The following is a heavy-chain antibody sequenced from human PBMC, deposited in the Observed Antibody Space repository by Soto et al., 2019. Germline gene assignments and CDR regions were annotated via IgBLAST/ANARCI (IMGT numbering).Heavy chain of an antibody. CDR2: IYSGGYT. J-gene: IGHJ4*02. V-gene: IGHV3-53*01. CDR3: GTQGGGGGY. D-gene: IGHD3-16*01. Sequence: EVQLVESGGGLIQPGGSLRLSCAVSGFTVSNNYMSWVRQAPGKGLEGVSVIYSGGYTAYGDSVKGRFTISRDNSKNTINLEKKPQGADDPALYYCGTQGGGGGYWGQGTLVTVSS. CDR1: GFTVSNNY.